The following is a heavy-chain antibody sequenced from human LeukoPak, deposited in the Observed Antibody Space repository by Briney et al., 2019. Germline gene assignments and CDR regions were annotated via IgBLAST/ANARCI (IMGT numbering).Heavy chain of an antibody. J-gene: IGHJ4*02. D-gene: IGHD3-22*01. CDR1: GFTFGSYA. Sequence: GGSLRLFCAASGFTFGSYAMIWVRQAPGKGLEGGTDISKSGGNTSYAESVKRRYTVSRDNPRNTLYMEMSSMRDEDTALYYCAVMHRYYDGSGYWVKWGQGTLVTVSS. V-gene: IGHV3-23*01. CDR3: AVMHRYYDGSGYWVK. CDR2: ISKSGGNT.